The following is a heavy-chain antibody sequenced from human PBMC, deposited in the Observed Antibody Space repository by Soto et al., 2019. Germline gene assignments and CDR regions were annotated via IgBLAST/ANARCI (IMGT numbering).Heavy chain of an antibody. CDR3: ARVDTAMVTVDY. D-gene: IGHD5-18*01. CDR1: ACVRRGGGYL. CDR2: IYHSGRT. Sequence: HTCSGSACVRRGGGYLVTWFRRQPGKGLEWIGYIYHSGRTYYNPSLKSRVTISVDRSKNQFSLKLSSVTAADTAVYYCARVDTAMVTVDYWGQGTLVT. V-gene: IGHV4-30-2*01. J-gene: IGHJ4*02.